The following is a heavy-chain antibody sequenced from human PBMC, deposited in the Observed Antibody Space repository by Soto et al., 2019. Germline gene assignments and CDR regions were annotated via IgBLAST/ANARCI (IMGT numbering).Heavy chain of an antibody. D-gene: IGHD3-22*01. CDR1: GFTFSSYG. CDR3: AKDRSSGYFRLSDY. J-gene: IGHJ4*02. CDR2: ISYDGSNK. V-gene: IGHV3-30*18. Sequence: GGSLRLSCAASGFTFSSYGMHWVRQAPGKGLEWVAVISYDGSNKYYADSVKGRFTISRDNSKNTLYLQMNSLRAEDTAVYYCAKDRSSGYFRLSDYWGQGTLVTVSS.